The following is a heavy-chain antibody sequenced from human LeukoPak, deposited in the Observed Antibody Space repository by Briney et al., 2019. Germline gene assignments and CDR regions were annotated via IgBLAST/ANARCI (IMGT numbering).Heavy chain of an antibody. CDR1: GYTFTRYD. V-gene: IGHV1-8*01. Sequence: ASVKVSCKASGYTFTRYDINWVRQATGQGLEWMGWMNPNSGNTGYAQKFQGRVTMTRNTSISTAYMELSSLRSEDTAVYYCARDDPYYWGSVWFDPWGQGTLVTVSS. CDR3: ARDDPYYWGSVWFDP. D-gene: IGHD3-22*01. CDR2: MNPNSGNT. J-gene: IGHJ5*02.